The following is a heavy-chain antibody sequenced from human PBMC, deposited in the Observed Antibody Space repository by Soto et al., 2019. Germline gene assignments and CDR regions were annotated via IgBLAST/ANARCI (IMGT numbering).Heavy chain of an antibody. CDR2: ISGSGGST. CDR3: AKGGTDRYGDYGWFDP. Sequence: PGGSLRLSCAASGFTFSSYAMSWVRQAPGKGLEWVSAISGSGGSTYYADSVKGRFTISRDNSKNTLYLQMNSLRAEDTAVYYCAKGGTDRYGDYGWFDPWGQGTLVTVSS. CDR1: GFTFSSYA. J-gene: IGHJ5*02. V-gene: IGHV3-23*01. D-gene: IGHD4-17*01.